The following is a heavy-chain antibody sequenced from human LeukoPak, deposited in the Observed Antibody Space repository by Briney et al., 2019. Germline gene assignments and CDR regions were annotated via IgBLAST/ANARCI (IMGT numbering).Heavy chain of an antibody. CDR1: GFFFSNYA. CDR2: ISGSGGST. Sequence: GGSLRLSCAASGFFFSNYAMTWVRQAPGKGLEWVSGISGSGGSTYYADSVKGRFTISRDNAENSLYLQMNSLRAEDTAVYYCARDETSYGQGLDAFDIWGQGTMVTVSS. V-gene: IGHV3-23*01. D-gene: IGHD5-18*01. J-gene: IGHJ3*02. CDR3: ARDETSYGQGLDAFDI.